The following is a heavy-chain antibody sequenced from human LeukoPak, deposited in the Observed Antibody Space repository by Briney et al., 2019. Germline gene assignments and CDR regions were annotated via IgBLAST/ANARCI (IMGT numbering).Heavy chain of an antibody. CDR3: ARDLLLWFGEDFDY. CDR1: GFTFSSYA. D-gene: IGHD3-10*01. Sequence: GGSLRLSCAASGFTFSSYAMRWVRQAPGKGLEWVAVMSFDGSYQYYADSVKGRFTISRDNSKNSLYLQMNSLRTEDTAVYYCARDLLLWFGEDFDYWGQGTLVTVSS. CDR2: MSFDGSYQ. J-gene: IGHJ4*02. V-gene: IGHV3-30*04.